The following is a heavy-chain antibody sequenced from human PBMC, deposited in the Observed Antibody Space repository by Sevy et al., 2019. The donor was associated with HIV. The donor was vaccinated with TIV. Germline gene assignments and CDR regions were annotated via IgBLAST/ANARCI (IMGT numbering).Heavy chain of an antibody. Sequence: SETLSLTCTVSGGSVSSGSSYWSWIRQPPGKGLEWIAYIYYSGSTNYNPSLKSRVTISVDTSKNQFSLKLTSVTAADTAVYFCARSSSSMEGSYDFDYWGQGTLITVSS. D-gene: IGHD6-13*01. CDR1: GGSVSSGSSY. V-gene: IGHV4-61*01. J-gene: IGHJ4*02. CDR3: ARSSSSMEGSYDFDY. CDR2: IYYSGST.